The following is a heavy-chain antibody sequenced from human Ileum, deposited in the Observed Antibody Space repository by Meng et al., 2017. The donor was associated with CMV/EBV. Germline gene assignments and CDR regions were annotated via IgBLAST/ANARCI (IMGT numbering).Heavy chain of an antibody. CDR1: GYTFTDYY. V-gene: IGHV1-2*02. J-gene: IGHJ5*02. Sequence: QVQLVASGAEVRKPGASVKVSCQTSGYTFTDYYIHWVRQAPGQGLEWMGWINPKRGDTDFAQKFQGRVTLTRDTSINTVYMDLSSLRPDDTAVYYCARINIGSGGRWLDPWGQGTLVTVSS. CDR3: ARINIGSGGRWLDP. D-gene: IGHD2/OR15-2a*01. CDR2: INPKRGDT.